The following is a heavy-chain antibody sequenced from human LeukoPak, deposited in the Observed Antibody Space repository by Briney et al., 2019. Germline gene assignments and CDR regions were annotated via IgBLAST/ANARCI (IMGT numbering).Heavy chain of an antibody. V-gene: IGHV4-59*12. Sequence: SETLSLTCTVSGGSISSYYWSWLRQPPGKGLEWIGYIYYSGSTNYNPSLKSRVTISVETSKNQFSLKLSSVTAADTAVYYCARMRITMVRGTTWFDPWGQGTLVTVSS. J-gene: IGHJ5*02. CDR3: ARMRITMVRGTTWFDP. CDR2: IYYSGST. CDR1: GGSISSYY. D-gene: IGHD3-10*01.